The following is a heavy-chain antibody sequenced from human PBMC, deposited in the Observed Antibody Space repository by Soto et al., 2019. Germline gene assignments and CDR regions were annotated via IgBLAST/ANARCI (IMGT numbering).Heavy chain of an antibody. CDR1: GFTFSDYY. J-gene: IGHJ4*02. V-gene: IGHV3-11*01. CDR3: ARDPVSEVGATRGFDY. Sequence: QVQLVESGGGLVKPGGSLRLSCAASGFTFSDYYMSWIRQAPGKGLEWVSYISSSGSTRYYADSVKGRFTISRDNAKNSLCLQMNSLRAEDTAVYYCARDPVSEVGATRGFDYWGQGTLVTVSS. CDR2: ISSSGSTR. D-gene: IGHD1-26*01.